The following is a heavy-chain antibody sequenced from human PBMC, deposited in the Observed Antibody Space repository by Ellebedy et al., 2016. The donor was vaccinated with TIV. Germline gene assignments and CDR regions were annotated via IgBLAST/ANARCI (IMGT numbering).Heavy chain of an antibody. J-gene: IGHJ4*02. CDR2: IYPADSDD. Sequence: GESLKISXQALGYYFRTYWIGWVRQVPGAGLEWMGSIYPADSDDRYSPAFHGQVTISVDKSISTAYLQWNSLRASDTALYFCARRPSASAGTDHFDYWGQGTLVTVSS. CDR3: ARRPSASAGTDHFDY. CDR1: GYYFRTYW. V-gene: IGHV5-51*01. D-gene: IGHD6-13*01.